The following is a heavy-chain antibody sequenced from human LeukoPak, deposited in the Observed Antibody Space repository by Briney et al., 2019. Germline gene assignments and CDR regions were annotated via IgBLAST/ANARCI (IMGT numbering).Heavy chain of an antibody. CDR3: ARDLYDKNAFDI. CDR1: GGTFSSYA. V-gene: IGHV1-69*06. D-gene: IGHD3-22*01. CDR2: IIPIFGTA. J-gene: IGHJ3*02. Sequence: SVKVSCKASGGTFSSYAISWVRQAPGQGLEWMGGIIPIFGTANYAQKFQGRVTITADKSTSTAYMELSSLRSEDTAVYYCARDLYDKNAFDIWGQGTMVTVSS.